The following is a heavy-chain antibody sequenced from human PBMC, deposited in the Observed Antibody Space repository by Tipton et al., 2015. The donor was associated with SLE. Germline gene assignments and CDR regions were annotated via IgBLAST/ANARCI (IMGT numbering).Heavy chain of an antibody. J-gene: IGHJ4*02. CDR3: AQMGYSGYDYFDY. V-gene: IGHV4-59*12. Sequence: TLSLTCSVSGGSISSNYWIWIRQPPGKGLEWIGYISYGGGTNYNPSLKSRVTISVDTSKNQFSLKLSSVTAADTAVYYCAQMGYSGYDYFDYWGQGTLVTVSS. CDR1: GGSISSNY. D-gene: IGHD5-12*01. CDR2: ISYGGGT.